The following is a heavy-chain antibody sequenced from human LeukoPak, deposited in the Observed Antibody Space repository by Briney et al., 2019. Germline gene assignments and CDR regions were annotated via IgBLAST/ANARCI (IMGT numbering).Heavy chain of an antibody. CDR3: ARASSSGWYVQFDY. CDR1: GFTFSSYA. V-gene: IGHV3-53*01. J-gene: IGHJ4*02. D-gene: IGHD6-19*01. CDR2: IYSGGST. Sequence: GGSLRLSCAASGFTFSSYAMSWVRQAPGKGLEWVSVIYSGGSTYYADSVKGRFTISRDNSKNTLYLQMNSLRAEDTAVYYCARASSSGWYVQFDYWGQGTLVTVSS.